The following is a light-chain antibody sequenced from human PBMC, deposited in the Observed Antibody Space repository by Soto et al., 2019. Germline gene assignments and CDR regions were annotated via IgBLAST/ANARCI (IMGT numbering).Light chain of an antibody. CDR3: SSYTGSCPLVV. V-gene: IGLV2-18*02. J-gene: IGLJ2*01. CDR1: SSDVGTYNH. CDR2: DVS. Sequence: QSALTQPPSVSGSPGQSVTISCTGTSSDVGTYNHVSWYQQPPGTAPKLMIYDVSNRPSGVPDRFSGSKSGNTASLTISGLQAEYAAEYYCSSYTGSCPLVVFGGGTKLTVL.